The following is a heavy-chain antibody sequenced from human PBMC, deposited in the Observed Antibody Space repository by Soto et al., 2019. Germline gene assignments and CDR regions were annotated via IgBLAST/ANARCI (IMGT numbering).Heavy chain of an antibody. Sequence: QVQLVQSGAEVKKPGASVKVSCKASGYRFTSYDMNWVRQAPGQGLEWMGWVNPNSGDTDYAQKFQDRVTMTTDTSIGTAYMELSSLRSENTNVYYCAMVFFLTPVSGAEIFVFWGQGTMVTVSS. D-gene: IGHD3-9*01. J-gene: IGHJ3*01. V-gene: IGHV1-8*01. CDR3: AMVFFLTPVSGAEIFVF. CDR2: VNPNSGDT. CDR1: GYRFTSYD.